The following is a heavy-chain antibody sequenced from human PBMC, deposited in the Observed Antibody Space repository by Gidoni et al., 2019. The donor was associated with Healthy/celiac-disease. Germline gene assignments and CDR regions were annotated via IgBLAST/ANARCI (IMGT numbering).Heavy chain of an antibody. D-gene: IGHD3-9*01. J-gene: IGHJ6*03. CDR3: AREVYFDWLVSGPYYYMDV. CDR2: IYYSGST. CDR1: GGSICSGDYY. V-gene: IGHV4-30-4*01. Sequence: QVQLQESGPGLVKPSQTLSLTCTVSGGSICSGDYYWSWIRQPPGKGLEWIGYIYYSGSTYYNPSLKSRVTISVDTSKNQFSLKLSSVTAADTAVYYCAREVYFDWLVSGPYYYMDVWGKGTTVTVSS.